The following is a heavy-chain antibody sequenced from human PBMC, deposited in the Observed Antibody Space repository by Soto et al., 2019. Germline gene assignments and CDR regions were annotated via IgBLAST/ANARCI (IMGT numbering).Heavy chain of an antibody. CDR2: ISSSSYI. J-gene: IGHJ4*02. CDR3: ATGYSSSWYAEDFDY. CDR1: GFTFSSYS. Sequence: EVQLVESGGGLVKPGGSLRLSCAASGFTFSSYSMNWVRQAPGKGLEWVSSISSSSYIYYADSVKGRFTISRDNAKNSLYLQMNSLRAEDTAVYYCATGYSSSWYAEDFDYWGQGTLVTVSS. D-gene: IGHD6-13*01. V-gene: IGHV3-21*01.